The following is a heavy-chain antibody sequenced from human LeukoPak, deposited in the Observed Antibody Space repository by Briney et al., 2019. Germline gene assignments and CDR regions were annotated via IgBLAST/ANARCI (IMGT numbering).Heavy chain of an antibody. V-gene: IGHV3-30*02. CDR1: GYPLSTYG. D-gene: IGHD1-26*01. CDR2: LRENATCT. Sequence: GGSLRLSCAASGYPLSTYGMNWVRQTPDKGLQWVASLRENATCTNYADSVKGRFTISRDNSKNTLDLQMSSLRVEDTAVYYCASGGPTRGTLDCWGQGTMVSV. J-gene: IGHJ4*02. CDR3: ASGGPTRGTLDC.